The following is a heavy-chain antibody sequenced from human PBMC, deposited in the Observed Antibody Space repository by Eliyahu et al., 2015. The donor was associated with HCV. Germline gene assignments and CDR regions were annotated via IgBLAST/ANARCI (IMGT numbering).Heavy chain of an antibody. CDR3: ARAYSSSFYFDY. D-gene: IGHD6-6*01. J-gene: IGHJ4*02. CDR1: GFIVSSNY. V-gene: IGHV3-66*01. Sequence: EVQLVESGGGLAQPGGSLSLSCAASGFIVSSNYMNWVRQAPGKGLEWVSVIYSGGNTYYADSVKGRFTISRDNSRNTLYLQMNSLRAEDTAVYYCARAYSSSFYFDYWGPGTLVTVSS. CDR2: IYSGGNT.